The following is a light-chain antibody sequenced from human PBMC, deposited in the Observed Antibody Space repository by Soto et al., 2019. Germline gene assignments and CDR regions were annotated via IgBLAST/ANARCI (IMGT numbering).Light chain of an antibody. CDR1: QSFSSN. J-gene: IGKJ1*01. V-gene: IGKV3-15*01. Sequence: KVSTHSAAGQSVAIGGRAILSCRTSQSFSSNLAWYQQKPGQAPRLLICGASTRATGVPARFSGGGSGTEFTLTISSLQSEDFAVYYCHQYNIWPPWTFAQGTKVDIK. CDR3: HQYNIWPPWT. CDR2: GAS.